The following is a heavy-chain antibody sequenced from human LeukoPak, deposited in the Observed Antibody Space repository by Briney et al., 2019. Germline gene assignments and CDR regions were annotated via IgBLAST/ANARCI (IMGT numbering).Heavy chain of an antibody. D-gene: IGHD3-22*01. Sequence: ASVKVSCKASGYTFTYRCLHWVRQAPRQALEWMGWITPSNGNTNYAQKFQDRVTITRDRSMSTAYMELSSLISEDTAMYYCARSDSSDLNWFDPWGQGTLVTVSS. CDR3: ARSDSSDLNWFDP. CDR1: GYTFTYRC. CDR2: ITPSNGNT. V-gene: IGHV1-45*03. J-gene: IGHJ5*02.